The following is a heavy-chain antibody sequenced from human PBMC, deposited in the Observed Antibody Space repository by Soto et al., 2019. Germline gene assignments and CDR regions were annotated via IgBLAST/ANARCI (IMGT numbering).Heavy chain of an antibody. V-gene: IGHV3-11*06. CDR3: ARGGYSYGDAFDI. CDR1: GFTLSDYY. D-gene: IGHD5-18*01. Sequence: GGSLRLSCAASGFTLSDYYMSWIRQAPGKGLEWVSYISSSSSYTNYADSVKGRFTISRDNAKDSLYLQMNSLRAEDTAVYYCARGGYSYGDAFDIWGQGTMVTVSS. CDR2: ISSSSSYT. J-gene: IGHJ3*02.